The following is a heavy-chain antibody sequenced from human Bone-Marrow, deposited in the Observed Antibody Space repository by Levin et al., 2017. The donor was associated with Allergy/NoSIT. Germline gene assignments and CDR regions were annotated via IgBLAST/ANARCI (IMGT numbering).Heavy chain of an antibody. Sequence: ASVKVSCAASGFTVSSNYMSWVRQAPGKGPEWVSVIYSGGSTYYADSVKGRFTIPRDNSKNTLYLQMNSLRAEDTAVYYCARGWFGELLSHWGQGTLVTVSS. CDR3: ARGWFGELLSH. D-gene: IGHD3-10*01. CDR1: GFTVSSNY. V-gene: IGHV3-53*01. J-gene: IGHJ4*02. CDR2: IYSGGST.